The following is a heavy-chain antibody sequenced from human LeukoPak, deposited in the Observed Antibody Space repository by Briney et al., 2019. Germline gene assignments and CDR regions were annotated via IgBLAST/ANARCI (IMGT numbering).Heavy chain of an antibody. CDR3: ARDFSGYSSSPGWFDP. J-gene: IGHJ5*02. CDR1: GFTFSRYG. D-gene: IGHD6-13*01. Sequence: GGSLRLSCAASGFTFSRYGMHWVRQAPGKGLEWVANIKQDGSEKYYVASVKGRFTISRDNAKNSVYLQMNSLRAEDTAVYYCARDFSGYSSSPGWFDPWGQGALVTVSS. V-gene: IGHV3-7*01. CDR2: IKQDGSEK.